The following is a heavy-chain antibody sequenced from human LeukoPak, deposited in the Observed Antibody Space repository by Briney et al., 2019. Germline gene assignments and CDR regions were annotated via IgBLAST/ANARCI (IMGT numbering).Heavy chain of an antibody. V-gene: IGHV3-49*01. CDR1: GFRFGDYA. Sequence: GGSLRLSCTASGFRFGDYAFSWFRQAPGKGLEWVSFIRSKTYGGTTEYDTSVKDRFTFSRDGSKGIVYLQLNSLKTEDTAVYHCSRVSNHYFSGSYYPDYWGRGTLVTVSS. D-gene: IGHD3-10*01. CDR3: SRVSNHYFSGSYYPDY. J-gene: IGHJ4*02. CDR2: IRSKTYGGTT.